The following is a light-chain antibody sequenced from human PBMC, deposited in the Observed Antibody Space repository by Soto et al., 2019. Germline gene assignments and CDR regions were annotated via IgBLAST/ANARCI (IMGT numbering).Light chain of an antibody. V-gene: IGLV2-14*01. Sequence: QSALTQPASVSGSPGQSITISCTGTSSDVGGYNYVSWYQQHPDKAPKLMIYVVSNLPSGVSNRFSGAKSGNTASLTISGLQAEDEADYYCSSYTSSDTPYVFGPGTKLTVL. CDR3: SSYTSSDTPYV. CDR1: SSDVGGYNY. J-gene: IGLJ1*01. CDR2: VVS.